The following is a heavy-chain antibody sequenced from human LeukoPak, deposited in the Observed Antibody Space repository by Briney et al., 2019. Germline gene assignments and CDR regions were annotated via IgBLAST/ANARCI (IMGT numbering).Heavy chain of an antibody. CDR3: AKVRGMTTVILRHFDY. V-gene: IGHV3-30-3*01. J-gene: IGHJ4*02. Sequence: GGSLRLSCAASGFTFSSYAMHCVRQAPGKGLEWVAVISYDGSNKYYADSVKGRFTISRDNSKNTLYLQMNSLRAEDTAVYYCAKVRGMTTVILRHFDYWGQGTLVTVSS. CDR1: GFTFSSYA. CDR2: ISYDGSNK. D-gene: IGHD4-17*01.